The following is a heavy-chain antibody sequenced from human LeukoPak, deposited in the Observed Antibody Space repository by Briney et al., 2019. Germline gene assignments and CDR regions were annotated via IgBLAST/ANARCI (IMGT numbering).Heavy chain of an antibody. J-gene: IGHJ4*02. D-gene: IGHD3-10*01. CDR1: GYSISSGYY. CDR3: ARETPYYSIQDY. V-gene: IGHV4-38-2*02. CDR2: IYTSGST. Sequence: PSETLSLTCTVSGYSISSGYYWGWIRQPPGKGLEWIGRIYTSGSTNYNPSLKSRVTMSVDTSKNQFSLNLSSVTAADTAVYYCARETPYYSIQDYWGQGTLVTVSS.